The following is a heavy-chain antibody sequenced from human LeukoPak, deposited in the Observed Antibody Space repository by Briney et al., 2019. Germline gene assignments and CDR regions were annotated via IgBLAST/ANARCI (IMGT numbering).Heavy chain of an antibody. CDR3: AKDSAGYSSTTPIFDY. J-gene: IGHJ4*02. CDR2: ISYDGSNK. Sequence: GRSLRLSCAASGFSFSIYGMHWVRQAPGKGLEWVAVISYDGSNKYYADSVKGRFTISRDNSKNTLYLQMNSLRAEDTAVYYCAKDSAGYSSTTPIFDYWGQGTLVTVSS. CDR1: GFSFSIYG. V-gene: IGHV3-30*18. D-gene: IGHD5-18*01.